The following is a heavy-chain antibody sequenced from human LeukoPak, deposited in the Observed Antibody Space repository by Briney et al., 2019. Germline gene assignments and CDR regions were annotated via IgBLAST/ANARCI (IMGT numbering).Heavy chain of an antibody. CDR1: GVSISDYH. Sequence: SETLSLTCSVSGVSISDYHWIWIRQPPAKGLEWMGYFSYSGSTRYNPSLKSRVTMSVDTSKNQFSLRLISVAAADTAVYFCARGSDSKSTYFSYWGQGTLVTVSS. CDR3: ARGSDSKSTYFSY. J-gene: IGHJ4*02. D-gene: IGHD5-12*01. CDR2: FSYSGST. V-gene: IGHV4-59*01.